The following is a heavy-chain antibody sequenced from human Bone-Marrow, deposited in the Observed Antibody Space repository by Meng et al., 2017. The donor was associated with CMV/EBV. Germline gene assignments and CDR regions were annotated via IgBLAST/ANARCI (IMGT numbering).Heavy chain of an antibody. D-gene: IGHD5-24*01. CDR3: ARDTWSRDEWYYGMDV. J-gene: IGHJ6*02. CDR2: IRWNGGTT. Sequence: GGSLRLSCAASGFTFDDYGLNWVRQAPGKGLEWVAGIRWNGGTTGYTDSVKGRFTISRDNSKNTLYLQMNSLRAEDTAVYYCARDTWSRDEWYYGMDVWGQGTTVTVSS. V-gene: IGHV3-20*04. CDR1: GFTFDDYG.